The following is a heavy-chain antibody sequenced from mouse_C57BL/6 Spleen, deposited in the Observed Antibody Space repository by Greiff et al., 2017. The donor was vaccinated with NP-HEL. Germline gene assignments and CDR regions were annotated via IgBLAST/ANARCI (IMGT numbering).Heavy chain of an antibody. CDR3: AREGNGRNYFDY. Sequence: VQLQQSGPGLVKPSQSLSLTCSVTGYSITSGYYWNWIRQFPGNKLEWMGYISYDGSNNYNPSLKNRISITRDTSKNQFFLKLNSVTTEDTATYYCAREGNGRNYFDYWGQGTTLTVSS. V-gene: IGHV3-6*01. D-gene: IGHD1-1*01. CDR2: ISYDGSN. J-gene: IGHJ2*01. CDR1: GYSITSGYY.